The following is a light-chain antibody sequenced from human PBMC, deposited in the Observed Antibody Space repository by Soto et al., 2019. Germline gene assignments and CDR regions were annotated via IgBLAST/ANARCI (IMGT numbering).Light chain of an antibody. Sequence: EIVLTQSPGTLSLSPGERATLSCRASQSISSSYLAWYQQKPGQAPRLLIYGASSRAPGIPDRFSGSGSGTDFNLTISRLEPEDFVVYYCQQYDSTTRTFGQGTKVEIK. V-gene: IGKV3-20*01. CDR3: QQYDSTTRT. J-gene: IGKJ1*01. CDR1: QSISSSY. CDR2: GAS.